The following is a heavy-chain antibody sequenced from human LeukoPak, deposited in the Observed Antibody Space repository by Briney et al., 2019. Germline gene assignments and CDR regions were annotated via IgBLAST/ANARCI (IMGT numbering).Heavy chain of an antibody. V-gene: IGHV1-46*01. CDR3: ARGTALLRCPGDY. CDR2: INPSGGST. J-gene: IGHJ4*02. CDR1: GYTFTSYY. D-gene: IGHD4-17*01. Sequence: GASVKVSCTSSGYTFTSYYMHWVRQAPGQGLGWMGIINPSGGSTSYSQQFQGRVTMTRDTSTSTVYMELSSLRSEDTAVYYCARGTALLRCPGDYWGQGTLVTVSS.